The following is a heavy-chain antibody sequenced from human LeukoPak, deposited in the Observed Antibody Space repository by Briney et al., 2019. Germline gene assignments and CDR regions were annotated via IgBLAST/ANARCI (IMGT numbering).Heavy chain of an antibody. D-gene: IGHD3-3*01. CDR1: GGTFSSYT. V-gene: IGHV1-69*02. Sequence: SVKVSCKASGGTFSSYTISWVRQAPGQGLEWMGRIIPILGIANYAQKFQGRVTITADKSTSTAYMELSSLRSEDTAVYYCARGQQITIFGVVILVGWFDPWGQGTLVTVSS. CDR3: ARGQQITIFGVVILVGWFDP. CDR2: IIPILGIA. J-gene: IGHJ5*02.